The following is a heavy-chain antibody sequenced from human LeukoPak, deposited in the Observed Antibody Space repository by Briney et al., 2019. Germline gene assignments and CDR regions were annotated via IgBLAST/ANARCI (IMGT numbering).Heavy chain of an antibody. CDR2: INPNSGGT. D-gene: IGHD1-26*01. J-gene: IGHJ4*02. V-gene: IGHV1-2*02. CDR1: GYTFTGYY. Sequence: ASVKVSCRASGYTFTGYYMHWVRQAPGQGLEWMGWINPNSGGTNYAQKFQGRVTITRDTSISTAYMELRRLRSDDTAVYYCASDSAIVGALFDSWGQGTLVTVYS. CDR3: ASDSAIVGALFDS.